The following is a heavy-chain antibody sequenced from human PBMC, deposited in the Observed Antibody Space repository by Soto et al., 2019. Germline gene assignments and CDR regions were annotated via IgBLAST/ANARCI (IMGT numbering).Heavy chain of an antibody. Sequence: SETLSLTCTVSGGSISSGGYYWSWIRQHPGKGLEYIGYIYYSGTTYYNPSLKSRVTISVDTSKNQFSLNLSSVTAADTAVYYCARESGGYGVGYFDYWGQGTLVTVSS. D-gene: IGHD5-12*01. CDR2: IYYSGTT. V-gene: IGHV4-31*03. CDR1: GGSISSGGYY. CDR3: ARESGGYGVGYFDY. J-gene: IGHJ4*02.